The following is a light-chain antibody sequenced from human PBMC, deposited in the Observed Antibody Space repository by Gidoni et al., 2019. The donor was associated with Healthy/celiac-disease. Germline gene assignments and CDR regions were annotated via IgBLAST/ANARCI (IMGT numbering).Light chain of an antibody. CDR3: QSADSSGTYPVV. CDR1: ALPKQY. Sequence: SYELTQPPSVSVYPGQTARITCSGDALPKQYAYWYQQKPGQAPVLVIYKDSERPSGIPERFSGSSSGTTVTLTIRGVQAEDEADYYCQSADSSGTYPVVFGGGTKLTVL. J-gene: IGLJ2*01. CDR2: KDS. V-gene: IGLV3-25*03.